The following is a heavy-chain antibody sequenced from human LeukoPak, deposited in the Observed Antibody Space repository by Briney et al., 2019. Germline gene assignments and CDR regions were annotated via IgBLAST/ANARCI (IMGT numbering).Heavy chain of an antibody. CDR2: ISWNSGSI. Sequence: GRSLRLSCAASGFTFDDYAMHWVRQAPGKGLEWVSGISWNSGSIGYADSVKGRFTISRDNAKNSLYLQMNSLRAEDTALYYCTGGVDDYDILTGYYEAGLPGRGMDVWGQGTTVTVSS. V-gene: IGHV3-9*01. D-gene: IGHD3-9*01. CDR1: GFTFDDYA. CDR3: TGGVDDYDILTGYYEAGLPGRGMDV. J-gene: IGHJ6*02.